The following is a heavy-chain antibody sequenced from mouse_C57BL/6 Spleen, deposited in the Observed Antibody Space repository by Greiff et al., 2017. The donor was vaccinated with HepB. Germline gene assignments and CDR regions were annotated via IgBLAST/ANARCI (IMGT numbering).Heavy chain of an antibody. CDR3: ARKGTGTKGAFDY. D-gene: IGHD4-1*01. CDR1: GYAFSSSW. J-gene: IGHJ2*01. Sequence: VKVVESGPELVKPGASVKISCKASGYAFSSSWMNWVKQRPGKGLEWIGRIYPGDGDTNYNGKFKGKATLTADKSSSTAYMQLSSLTSEDSAVYFCARKGTGTKGAFDYWGQGTTLTVSS. V-gene: IGHV1-82*01. CDR2: IYPGDGDT.